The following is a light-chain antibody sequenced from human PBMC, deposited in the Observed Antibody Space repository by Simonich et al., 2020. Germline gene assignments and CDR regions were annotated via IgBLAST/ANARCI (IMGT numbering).Light chain of an antibody. Sequence: QSALTQPASVSGSPGQSITISCTGTSSDVGGYNYVSWYQQNPGKAPKLMIYDVSNRPSGVSNRCSGSKSGNTASLTISGLQAEDEADYYCSSYTSSSTLVFGGGTKLTVL. CDR1: SSDVGGYNY. CDR3: SSYTSSSTLV. J-gene: IGLJ2*01. CDR2: DVS. V-gene: IGLV2-14*01.